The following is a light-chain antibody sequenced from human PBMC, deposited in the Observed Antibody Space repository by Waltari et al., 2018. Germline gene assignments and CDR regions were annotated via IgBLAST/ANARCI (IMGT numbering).Light chain of an antibody. J-gene: IGLJ2*01. V-gene: IGLV2-23*01. CDR3: FSYADGRSLV. CDR2: EAT. CDR1: STDLGSSPP. Sequence: QSALTQPASVSGSPGQSITISCTGSSTDLGSSPPVSWYQHHPDNAPKLIIYEATERPSGISHRFFGSKSGNTASLTISTLQAEDEADYYCFSYADGRSLVFGGGTKLTVL.